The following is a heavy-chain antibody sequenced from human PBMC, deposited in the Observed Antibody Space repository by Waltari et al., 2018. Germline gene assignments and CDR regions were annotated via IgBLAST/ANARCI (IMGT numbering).Heavy chain of an antibody. CDR2: FSPSGAGT. CDR1: WFTFSNYY. Sequence: QFQLVQSGAEVKKPGASVKVSCEASWFTFSNYYVHWVRQAPGQGLEWMALFSPSGAGTRYAEKFQGRVTLTRDTSTSTVYMDLSSLRSEDTAVYYCATFVSGSFTFPDYWGQGTLVTVSS. J-gene: IGHJ4*02. CDR3: ATFVSGSFTFPDY. V-gene: IGHV1-46*03. D-gene: IGHD3-16*01.